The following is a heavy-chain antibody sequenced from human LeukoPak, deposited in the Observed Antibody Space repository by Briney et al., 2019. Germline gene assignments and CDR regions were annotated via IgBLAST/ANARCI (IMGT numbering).Heavy chain of an antibody. CDR2: IYPGGGT. Sequence: GGSLRLSCAASGFTVCSSFMSWVRPAPGQGLEWVSVIYPGGGTDYADSVKGRLTISRDNSKNTLYLQLNSLRAEDTAVYYCAKNWGTDWGQGTLVTVSS. V-gene: IGHV3-53*01. CDR1: GFTVCSSF. CDR3: AKNWGTD. J-gene: IGHJ4*02. D-gene: IGHD3-16*01.